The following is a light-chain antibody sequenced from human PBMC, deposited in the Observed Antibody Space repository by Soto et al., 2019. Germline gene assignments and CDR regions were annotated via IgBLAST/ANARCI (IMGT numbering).Light chain of an antibody. J-gene: IGLJ3*02. Sequence: QSVLTQPPSASGSPGQSVTISCTGSSSDVGGHNFVSWYQQHPGKAPKLIIYEVSKRPAGVPDRFSGSKSGNTASLTISGLQAEDEADYYCSSYTSSSTWVFGGGTKLTVL. V-gene: IGLV2-8*01. CDR2: EVS. CDR1: SSDVGGHNF. CDR3: SSYTSSSTWV.